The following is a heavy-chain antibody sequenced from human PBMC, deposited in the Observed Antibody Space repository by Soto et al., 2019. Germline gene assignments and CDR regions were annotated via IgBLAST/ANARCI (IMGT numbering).Heavy chain of an antibody. CDR1: GFTFSSYG. CDR2: IAYDGTNK. Sequence: GGWLRLSCSASGFTFSSYGMFWVRQAQSRGLAWRAIIAYDGTNKLSACVRRRFTIPRDKANNPLYLQKNSRRAKDTAVYYCAKGSYRGRYSDFDCWSQRTLVTVSS. CDR3: AKGSYRGRYSDFDC. J-gene: IGHJ4*02. D-gene: IGHD1-26*01. V-gene: IGHV3-30*18.